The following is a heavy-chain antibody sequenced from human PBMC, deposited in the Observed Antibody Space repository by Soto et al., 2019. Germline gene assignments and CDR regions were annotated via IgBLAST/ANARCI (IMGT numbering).Heavy chain of an antibody. CDR2: INHSGST. Sequence: SETLSLTCAVYGGSFSGYYWSWIRQPPGKGLEWIGEINHSGSTNYNPSLKSRVTISVDTSKNQFSLKLSSVTAADTAVYYCARGFRVVRGVIMNRYYYYYMDVWGKGTTVTVSS. D-gene: IGHD3-10*01. CDR1: GGSFSGYY. CDR3: ARGFRVVRGVIMNRYYYYYMDV. J-gene: IGHJ6*03. V-gene: IGHV4-34*01.